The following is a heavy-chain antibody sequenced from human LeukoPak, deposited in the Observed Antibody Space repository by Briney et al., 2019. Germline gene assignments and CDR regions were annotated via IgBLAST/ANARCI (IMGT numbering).Heavy chain of an antibody. V-gene: IGHV4-31*03. CDR1: GGSISSGDYY. CDR3: ATRPLGGSSGWYFDY. Sequence: SETLSLTCTVSGGSISSGDYYWSWIRQPPGKGLEWIGYIYYSGSTYYNPSLKSRVTISVDTSKNQFSLKLSSVTAADTAVYYCATRPLGGSSGWYFDYWGQGTLVTVSS. CDR2: IYYSGST. D-gene: IGHD6-19*01. J-gene: IGHJ4*02.